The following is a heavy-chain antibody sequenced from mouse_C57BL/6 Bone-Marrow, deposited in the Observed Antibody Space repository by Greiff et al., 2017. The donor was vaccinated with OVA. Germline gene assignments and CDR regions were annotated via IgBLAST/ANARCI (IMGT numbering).Heavy chain of an antibody. CDR1: GYTFTDYN. Sequence: LVKPGASVKMSCKASGYTFTDYNMHWVKQSHGKSLEWIGYINPNNGGTSYNQKFKGKATLTVNKSSSTAYMELRSLTSEDSAVYYCARRLLRWYFDVWGTGTTVTVSS. V-gene: IGHV1-22*01. J-gene: IGHJ1*03. CDR3: ARRLLRWYFDV. CDR2: INPNNGGT. D-gene: IGHD1-1*01.